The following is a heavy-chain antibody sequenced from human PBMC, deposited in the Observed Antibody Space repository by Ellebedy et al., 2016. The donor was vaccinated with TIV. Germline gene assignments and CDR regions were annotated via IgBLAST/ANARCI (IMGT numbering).Heavy chain of an antibody. CDR3: ARVNAVAATAADS. V-gene: IGHV4-31*03. Sequence: SETLSLTCTVSGGSISSGGYYWSWIRQHPGKGLEWIGYIYYSGSTYYNPSLKSRLTISVDTSRNQFSLRLSSVTAADTAVYYCARVNAVAATAADSWGQGTLVTVSS. CDR1: GGSISSGGYY. CDR2: IYYSGST. D-gene: IGHD2-15*01. J-gene: IGHJ4*02.